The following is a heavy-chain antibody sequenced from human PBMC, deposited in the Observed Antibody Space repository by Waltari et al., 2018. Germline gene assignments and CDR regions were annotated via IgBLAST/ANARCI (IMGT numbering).Heavy chain of an antibody. CDR2: IRGDGSFT. V-gene: IGHV3-74*01. Sequence: EVQLVETGGGFIQPGGSPRLSCAVSGFTFSSYWMHWVRQAPGKGLVWVSRIRGDGSFTSYADSVKGRFTISRDNAKNTLYLQMNSLRAEETAVYYCVRSGSSTPFDYWGQGTLVTVSS. CDR1: GFTFSSYW. D-gene: IGHD6-6*01. J-gene: IGHJ4*02. CDR3: VRSGSSTPFDY.